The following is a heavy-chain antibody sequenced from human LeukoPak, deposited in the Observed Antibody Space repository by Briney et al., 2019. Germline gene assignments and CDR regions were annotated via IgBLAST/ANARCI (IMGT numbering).Heavy chain of an antibody. CDR1: GFTFSSYS. CDR3: ARGLAYCGGDCSDY. D-gene: IGHD2-21*01. CDR2: ISSSSSYI. J-gene: IGHJ4*02. V-gene: IGHV3-21*01. Sequence: GGSLRLSCAASGFTFSSYSMNWVRQAPGKGLEWVSSISSSSSYIYYADSVKGRFTISRDNAKNSLYLQMNSLRAEDTAVYYCARGLAYCGGDCSDYWGQGTLVTVSS.